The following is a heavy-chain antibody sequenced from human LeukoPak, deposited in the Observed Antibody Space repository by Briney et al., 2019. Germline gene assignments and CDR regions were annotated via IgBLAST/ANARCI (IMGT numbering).Heavy chain of an antibody. Sequence: SVKVSCRASGGTFSSYAISWVRQAPGQGLEWMGGIIPIFGTANYAQKFQGRVTITADESTSTAYMELSSLRSEDTAVYYCASPRITGTNWFDPWGQGTLVTVSS. V-gene: IGHV1-69*13. CDR3: ASPRITGTNWFDP. CDR1: GGTFSSYA. CDR2: IIPIFGTA. D-gene: IGHD1-20*01. J-gene: IGHJ5*02.